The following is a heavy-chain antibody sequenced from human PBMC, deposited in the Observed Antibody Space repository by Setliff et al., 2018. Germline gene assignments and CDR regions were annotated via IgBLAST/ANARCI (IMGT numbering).Heavy chain of an antibody. CDR1: GDSISSGSYY. J-gene: IGHJ5*02. CDR3: ARAGPTVTFFRVLVISWWDP. Sequence: PSETLSLTCTVSGDSISSGSYYWTWIRQPAGKGLEWIGHFHTGGSTNYNRSLRSRVSISVDTSENQFSLKLSSVTAADTATYYCARAGPTVTFFRVLVISWWDPWGQGSLVTVSS. CDR2: FHTGGST. D-gene: IGHD3-3*01. V-gene: IGHV4-61*09.